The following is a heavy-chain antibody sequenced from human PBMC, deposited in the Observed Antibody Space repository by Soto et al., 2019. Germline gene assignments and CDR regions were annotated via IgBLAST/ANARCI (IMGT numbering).Heavy chain of an antibody. CDR1: GFTFSSYG. V-gene: IGHV3-33*01. D-gene: IGHD3-10*01. CDR2: IWYDGSNK. Sequence: QVQLVESGGGVVQPGRSLRLSCAASGFTFSSYGMHWVRQAPGKGLEWVAVIWYDGSNKYYADSVKGRFTISRDNSKNTLYLQMNSLRAEDTAVYYCARGPSCYNPRGNFDYWGQGTLVTVSS. CDR3: ARGPSCYNPRGNFDY. J-gene: IGHJ4*02.